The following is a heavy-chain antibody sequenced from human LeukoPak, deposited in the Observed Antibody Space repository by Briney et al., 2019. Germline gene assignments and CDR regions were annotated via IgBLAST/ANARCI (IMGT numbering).Heavy chain of an antibody. CDR2: IYYSGST. D-gene: IGHD6-13*01. Sequence: SETLSLTCTVSGGSISSYYWSWIRQPPGKGLEWIGYIYYSGSTNYNPSLESRVTISVDTSKNQFSLKLSSVTAADTAVYYCARDGHSSSWYNWFDPWGQGTLVTVSS. CDR1: GGSISSYY. J-gene: IGHJ5*02. V-gene: IGHV4-59*01. CDR3: ARDGHSSSWYNWFDP.